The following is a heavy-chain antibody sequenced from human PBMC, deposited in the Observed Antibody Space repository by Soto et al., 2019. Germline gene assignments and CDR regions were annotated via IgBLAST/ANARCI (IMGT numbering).Heavy chain of an antibody. D-gene: IGHD5-12*01. CDR1: GGSISSSSHY. V-gene: IGHV4-39*02. Sequence: QLQLQESAPGLVKPSETLSLTCTVSGGSISSSSHYWGWVRQPPGKGLEWIASIKYSGNTYYNPSLNIRTTTPASTPDNPSALKRSSVPAVITALESCAGTTITATYQAPFAYWRRGTLAGFSS. CDR3: AGTTITATYQAPFAY. CDR2: IKYSGNT. J-gene: IGHJ4*02.